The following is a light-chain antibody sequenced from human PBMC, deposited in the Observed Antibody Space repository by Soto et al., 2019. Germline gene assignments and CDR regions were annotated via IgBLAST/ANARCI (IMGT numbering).Light chain of an antibody. J-gene: IGKJ3*01. CDR2: GTS. Sequence: EIVLTQSPGTLSLSPGERATHSCRASQSISSRSLAWYQQKPGQAPRLVIFGTSSRAIGIPDRFSASGSATDFTLTISRLEPEDFAVYYCHQYGNSPFTFGPGTKVDIK. CDR3: HQYGNSPFT. CDR1: QSISSRS. V-gene: IGKV3-20*01.